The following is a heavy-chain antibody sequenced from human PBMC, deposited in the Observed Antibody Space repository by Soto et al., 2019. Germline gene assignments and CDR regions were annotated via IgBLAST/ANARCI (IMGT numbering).Heavy chain of an antibody. CDR1: GFTFSDYY. V-gene: IGHV3-11*01. Sequence: QVQLVESGGGLVKPGGSLRLSCAASGFTFSDYYMSWLRQAPGKGLEWVSYISSSGSTIYYADSVKGRFTISRDNAKNSLYLQMNSLRAEDTAVYYCVRFRGSCPDCPADHDAFDIWGQGTMVTVSS. D-gene: IGHD2-15*01. CDR3: VRFRGSCPDCPADHDAFDI. CDR2: ISSSGSTI. J-gene: IGHJ3*02.